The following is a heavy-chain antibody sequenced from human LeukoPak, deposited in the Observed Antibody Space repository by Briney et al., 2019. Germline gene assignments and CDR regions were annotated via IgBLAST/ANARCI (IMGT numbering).Heavy chain of an antibody. CDR2: ISSSSSYI. J-gene: IGHJ4*02. CDR1: GFTFSSYI. V-gene: IGHV3-21*01. D-gene: IGHD1-26*01. CDR3: ARVVGSYYFDY. Sequence: PGGSLRLSCAASGFTFSSYIMNWVRQGPGKGLEWVSSISSSSSYIYYADSVKGRFTISRDNAKNSLYLQMNSVRAEDTAVYYCARVVGSYYFDYWGQGTLVTVSS.